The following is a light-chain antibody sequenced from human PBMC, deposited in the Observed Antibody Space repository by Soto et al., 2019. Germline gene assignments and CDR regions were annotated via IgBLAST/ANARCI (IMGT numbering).Light chain of an antibody. J-gene: IGLJ3*02. CDR1: SSNIGAGYD. CDR2: GNS. V-gene: IGLV1-40*01. CDR3: QSYDISLSAWV. Sequence: QAVVTQPPSVSGAPGQRVTISCTGSSSNIGAGYDVHWYQQLPGTAPKLLIYGNSNRPSGVPDRFSGSKSGTSASLAITGLQAEDETDYHCQSYDISLSAWVFGGGTKVTVL.